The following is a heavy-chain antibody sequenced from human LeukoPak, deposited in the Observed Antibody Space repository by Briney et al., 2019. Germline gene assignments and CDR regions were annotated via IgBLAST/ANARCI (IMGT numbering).Heavy chain of an antibody. D-gene: IGHD3-10*01. CDR2: IRYDGSNK. V-gene: IGHV3-30*02. J-gene: IGHJ4*02. Sequence: PGGSLRLSCAASGFIFNTYVMHWVRQAPGKGLEWVAFIRYDGSNKYYADSVKGRFTISRDNSKNTLYLQMNSLRAEDTAVYYCAKDYYGSGSFFDYWGQGTLVTVSS. CDR1: GFIFNTYV. CDR3: AKDYYGSGSFFDY.